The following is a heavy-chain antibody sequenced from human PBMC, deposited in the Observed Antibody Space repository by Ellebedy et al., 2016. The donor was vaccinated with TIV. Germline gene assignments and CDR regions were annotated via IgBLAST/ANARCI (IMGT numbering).Heavy chain of an antibody. Sequence: SETLSLTXAVYGGSFSGYYWSWIRQPPGKGLEWIGEINHSGSTNYNPSLKSRVTISVDTSKNQFSLKLSSVTAADTAVYYCAALAGTDPFDYWGQGTLVTVSS. CDR2: INHSGST. CDR3: AALAGTDPFDY. J-gene: IGHJ4*02. V-gene: IGHV4-34*01. CDR1: GGSFSGYY. D-gene: IGHD6-13*01.